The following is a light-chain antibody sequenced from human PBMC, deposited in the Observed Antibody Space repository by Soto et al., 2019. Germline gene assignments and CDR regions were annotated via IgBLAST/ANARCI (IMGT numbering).Light chain of an antibody. J-gene: IGLJ2*01. CDR1: SSDVGSYDL. Sequence: QAVVTQTASVSGSPGQSITISCTGTSSDVGSYDLVSWFQQHPGKAPKLMIYEGSKRPSGVSNRFSGFKSDNTASLTISGLQAEDEADYYCCSYAGSFTLVFGGGTQLTVL. CDR2: EGS. CDR3: CSYAGSFTLV. V-gene: IGLV2-23*01.